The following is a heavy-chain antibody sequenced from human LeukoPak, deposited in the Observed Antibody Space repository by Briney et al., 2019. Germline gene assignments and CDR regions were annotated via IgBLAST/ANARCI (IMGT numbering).Heavy chain of an antibody. CDR3: ARGDTAMVADY. Sequence: SVKISCKASGGTFSSYAISWVRQAPGQGLEWMGRIIPIFGTANYAQKFQGRVTITTDESTSTAYMELSSLSSEDTSVYYCARGDTAMVADYWGQGTLVTVSS. D-gene: IGHD5-18*01. CDR2: IIPIFGTA. V-gene: IGHV1-69*05. CDR1: GGTFSSYA. J-gene: IGHJ4*02.